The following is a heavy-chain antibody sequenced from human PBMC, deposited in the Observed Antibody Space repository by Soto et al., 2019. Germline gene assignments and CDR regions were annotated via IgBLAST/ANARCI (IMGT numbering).Heavy chain of an antibody. Sequence: ASVKVSCKASGGTFSSYAISWVRLAPGQGLEWVGGIIPIFGTANYAQKFQGRVTITADESTSTAYMELSSLRSEDTAVYYCARPGDPKSYYSGMDVWGQGTTVTVSS. J-gene: IGHJ6*02. D-gene: IGHD4-17*01. V-gene: IGHV1-69*13. CDR1: GGTFSSYA. CDR3: ARPGDPKSYYSGMDV. CDR2: IIPIFGTA.